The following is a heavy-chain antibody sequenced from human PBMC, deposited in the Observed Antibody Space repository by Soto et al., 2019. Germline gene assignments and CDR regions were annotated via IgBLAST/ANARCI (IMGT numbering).Heavy chain of an antibody. CDR3: ARSGGSYNFDS. V-gene: IGHV4-4*07. CDR1: SGSVSTYY. Sequence: SETLSLTCTVSSGSVSTYYWSWIRQPAGKGLEWIGRIFINGNTNYNPSLRSRVTMSVDTSKGQSSLNLTSVTAADTAVYFCARSGGSYNFDSWGQGILVTVSS. J-gene: IGHJ4*02. D-gene: IGHD1-26*01. CDR2: IFINGNT.